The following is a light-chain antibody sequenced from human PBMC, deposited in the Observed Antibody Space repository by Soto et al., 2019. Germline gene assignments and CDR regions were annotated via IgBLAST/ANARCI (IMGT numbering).Light chain of an antibody. CDR2: AAS. V-gene: IGKV1-39*01. CDR1: QSINTY. J-gene: IGKJ4*01. Sequence: DIQMTQSPSSLSASVGDRVTITCRASQSINTYLNWYQQKPGKAPKLLIYAASSLQSGVPSRFSGSGSGTDFTLTISSLQPEDFATYYCQQSYSTPRGFTFGGGTKVEIK. CDR3: QQSYSTPRGFT.